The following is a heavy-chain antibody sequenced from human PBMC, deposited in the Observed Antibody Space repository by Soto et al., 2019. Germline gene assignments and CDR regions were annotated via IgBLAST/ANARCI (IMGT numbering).Heavy chain of an antibody. CDR2: ISSSSSYI. Sequence: GGSLRLSCAASGFTFSSYSMNWVRQAPGKGLEWVSSISSSSSYIYYADSVKGRFTISRDNAKNSLYLQMNSLRAEDTAVYYCARDLLYCSSTSCAGAHYGMDVWGKGTTVTVSS. V-gene: IGHV3-21*01. J-gene: IGHJ6*04. D-gene: IGHD2-2*01. CDR3: ARDLLYCSSTSCAGAHYGMDV. CDR1: GFTFSSYS.